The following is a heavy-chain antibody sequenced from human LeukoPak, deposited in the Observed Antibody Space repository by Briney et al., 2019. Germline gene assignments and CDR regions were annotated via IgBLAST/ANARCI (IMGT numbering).Heavy chain of an antibody. D-gene: IGHD6-13*01. CDR1: GYTFTSYG. V-gene: IGHV1-18*04. CDR2: ISAYNGNT. J-gene: IGHJ4*02. Sequence: ASVKVSCKASGYTFTSYGISWVRQAPGQGLEWMGWISAYNGNTNYAQKLQGRVTMTTGTSTSTAYMELRSLRSDDTAVYYCVRFGIAAAGRRGFDYWGQGTLVTVSS. CDR3: VRFGIAAAGRRGFDY.